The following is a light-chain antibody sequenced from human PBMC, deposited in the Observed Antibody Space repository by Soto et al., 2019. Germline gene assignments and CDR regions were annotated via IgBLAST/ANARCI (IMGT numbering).Light chain of an antibody. V-gene: IGLV2-23*02. CDR1: SSDAGSYNL. J-gene: IGLJ2*01. CDR2: EVT. CDR3: CSYAGIYTHVV. Sequence: QSALTQPASVSGSPGQSITISCTGISSDAGSYNLVSWYQQHPGKVPKLMIYEVTKRPSGVSNRFSGSKSGNTASLTISGLQAEDEADYYCCSYAGIYTHVVFGGGTKVTVL.